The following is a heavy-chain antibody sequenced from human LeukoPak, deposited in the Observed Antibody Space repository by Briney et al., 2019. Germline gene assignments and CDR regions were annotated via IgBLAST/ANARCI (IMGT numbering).Heavy chain of an antibody. CDR3: VKNGDYFLAH. V-gene: IGHV4-4*02. J-gene: IGHJ4*02. CDR1: DDSIISIEW. D-gene: IGHD2-21*02. Sequence: SETLSLTCGVSDDSIISIEWWSWVRQPPGKGLEWIGEIYHSGNTNYNPSLKSRVTLSVDTSNNQFSLKLSSVTAADTAVYYCVKNGDYFLAHWGQGTLVTVSS. CDR2: IYHSGNT.